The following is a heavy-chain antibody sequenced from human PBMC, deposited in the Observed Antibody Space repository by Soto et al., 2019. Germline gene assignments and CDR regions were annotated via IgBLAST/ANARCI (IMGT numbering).Heavy chain of an antibody. Sequence: GGSLRLSCAASGFTFSSYSMNWVRQAPGKGLEWVSSISSSSSYIYYADSVKGRFTISRDNAKNSLYLQMNSLRAEDTAVYYCARSRIAAAGEEADYYYGMDVWGQGTTVTVSS. D-gene: IGHD6-13*01. J-gene: IGHJ6*02. CDR2: ISSSSSYI. V-gene: IGHV3-21*01. CDR3: ARSRIAAAGEEADYYYGMDV. CDR1: GFTFSSYS.